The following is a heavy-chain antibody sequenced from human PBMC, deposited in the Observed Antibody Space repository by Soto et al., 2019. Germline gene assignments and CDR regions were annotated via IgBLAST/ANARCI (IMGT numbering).Heavy chain of an antibody. Sequence: ASVKVSCKASGGTFSSYAISWVRQAPGQGLEWMGWMNPNSGNTGYAQKFQGRVTMTRNTSISTAYMELSSLRSEDTAVYYCARGFLVAATTHYYYGMDVWG. CDR2: MNPNSGNT. D-gene: IGHD2-15*01. CDR3: ARGFLVAATTHYYYGMDV. V-gene: IGHV1-8*02. CDR1: GGTFSSYA. J-gene: IGHJ6*02.